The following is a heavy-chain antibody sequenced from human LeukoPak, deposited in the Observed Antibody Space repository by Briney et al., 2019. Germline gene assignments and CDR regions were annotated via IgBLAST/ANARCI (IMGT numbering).Heavy chain of an antibody. CDR2: VNPYSGDR. CDR3: ARTTSLTASGYDY. D-gene: IGHD4-17*01. Sequence: GASVKVSCKTSGYTFTTYHINWVRQATGQGLEWLGWVNPYSGDRGYAQKFQGRLSITSDTSISTAYMELGSLSSDDTAVYFCARTTSLTASGYDYWGQGTLVTDSS. V-gene: IGHV1-8*03. J-gene: IGHJ4*02. CDR1: GYTFTTYH.